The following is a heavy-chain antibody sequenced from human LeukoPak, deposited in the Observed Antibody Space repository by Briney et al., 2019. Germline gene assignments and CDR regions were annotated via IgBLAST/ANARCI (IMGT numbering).Heavy chain of an antibody. Sequence: GGSLRLSGAASGIFFSSYGMSWVRQAPGKGLEWLSIVSGSGDTTYYAESVKGRFAISRDNSKNILYLQMNSLRVDDTAIYYCAKDRGYDFSYGMDVWGQGTTVTVSS. D-gene: IGHD5-12*01. CDR3: AKDRGYDFSYGMDV. V-gene: IGHV3-23*01. CDR1: GIFFSSYG. CDR2: VSGSGDTT. J-gene: IGHJ6*02.